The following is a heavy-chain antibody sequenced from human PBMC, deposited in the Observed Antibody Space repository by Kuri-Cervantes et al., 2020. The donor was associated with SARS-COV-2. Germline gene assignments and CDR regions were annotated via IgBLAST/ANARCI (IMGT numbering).Heavy chain of an antibody. CDR2: ISYDGSNK. V-gene: IGHV3-30*07. CDR1: EFTFSSYA. Sequence: GESLKISCAASEFTFSSYAMHWVRQAPGKGLEWVAVISYDGSNKYYADSVKGRFTISRDNSKNTLYLQMNSLRAEDTAVYYCARGWLLWFGESPAFDYWGQATLVTVSS. J-gene: IGHJ4*02. CDR3: ARGWLLWFGESPAFDY. D-gene: IGHD3-10*01.